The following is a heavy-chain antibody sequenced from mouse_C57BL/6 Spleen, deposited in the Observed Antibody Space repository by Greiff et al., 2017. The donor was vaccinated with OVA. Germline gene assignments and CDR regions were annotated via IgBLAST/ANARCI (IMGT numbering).Heavy chain of an antibody. CDR1: GYSFTSYY. D-gene: IGHD1-1*01. CDR3: ARGTTVDPSFDY. CDR2: IYPGSGNT. J-gene: IGHJ2*01. Sequence: QVQLQQSGPELVKPGASVKISCKASGYSFTSYYIHWVKQRPGQGLEWIGWIYPGSGNTKYNEKFKGKATLTADTSSSTAYMQLSSLTSEDAAVYYCARGTTVDPSFDYWGQGTTLTVSS. V-gene: IGHV1-66*01.